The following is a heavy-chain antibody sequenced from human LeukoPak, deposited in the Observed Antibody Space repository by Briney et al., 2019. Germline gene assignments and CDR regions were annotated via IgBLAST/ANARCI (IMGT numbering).Heavy chain of an antibody. V-gene: IGHV4-59*12. D-gene: IGHD3-3*01. CDR3: ARDTIFGYYYMDV. J-gene: IGHJ6*03. CDR2: IHYSGSA. Sequence: SETLSLTCAVSGGSISSFYWSWARQPPGKGLEWIGNIHYSGSANYNPSLRSRVTISVDTSKTQFSLKLSSVTAADTAVYYCARDTIFGYYYMDVWGKGTTVTVSS. CDR1: GGSISSFY.